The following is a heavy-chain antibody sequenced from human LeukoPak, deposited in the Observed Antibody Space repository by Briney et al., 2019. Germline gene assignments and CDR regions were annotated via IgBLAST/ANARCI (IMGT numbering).Heavy chain of an antibody. Sequence: LKPSETLSLTCAVYGGSFSGYYWSWIRLPPGKGLEWIGYIYYSGSTYYNPSLKSRVTISVDTSKNQFSLKLSSVTAADTAVYYCARGRYYFDYWGQGTLVTVSS. J-gene: IGHJ4*02. CDR3: ARGRYYFDY. CDR2: IYYSGST. V-gene: IGHV4-34*01. CDR1: GGSFSGYY.